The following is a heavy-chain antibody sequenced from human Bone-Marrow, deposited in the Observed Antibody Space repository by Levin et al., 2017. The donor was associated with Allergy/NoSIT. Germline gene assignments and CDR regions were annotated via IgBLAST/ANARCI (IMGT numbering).Heavy chain of an antibody. CDR2: IKQDGSEK. J-gene: IGHJ3*02. Sequence: GGSLRLSCTASGFAFSSNWMSWVRQAPGKGLEWVANIKQDGSEKVYVDSVKGRFTISRDNAKNSLYLQMNSLRVEDTAVYYCAREKTGPRGGFDIWGQGTMVTVSS. CDR3: AREKTGPRGGFDI. CDR1: GFAFSSNW. V-gene: IGHV3-7*01. D-gene: IGHD1-1*01.